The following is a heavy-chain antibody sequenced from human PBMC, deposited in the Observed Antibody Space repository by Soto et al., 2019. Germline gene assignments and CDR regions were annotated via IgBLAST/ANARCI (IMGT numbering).Heavy chain of an antibody. CDR3: ARKNGGGGYFDY. CDR2: VFYRGTT. D-gene: IGHD2-8*01. V-gene: IGHV4-4*02. CDR1: GGSISSGNW. J-gene: IGHJ4*02. Sequence: QVQLQASGPGLARPSGTLSLTCAVSGGSISSGNWWSWVRQSPGKGLEWIGEVFYRGTTNYSPSLRSRVTISLDRSNNHCSLKLNSVPAADTAGYYCARKNGGGGYFDYWGQGTLVTVSS.